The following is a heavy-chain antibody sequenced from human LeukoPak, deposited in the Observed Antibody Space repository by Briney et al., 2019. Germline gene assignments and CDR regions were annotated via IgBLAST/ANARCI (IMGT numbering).Heavy chain of an antibody. CDR1: GGSISSYY. D-gene: IGHD6-25*01. CDR3: ARQGGGFWYFDL. J-gene: IGHJ2*01. V-gene: IGHV4-59*08. CDR2: IYYSGST. Sequence: SETLSLTCTVSGGSISSYYWSWIRQPPGKGLEWIGYIYYSGSTNYNPSLKSRVTISVDTSKNQSSLKLSSVTAADTAVHYCARQGGGFWYFDLWGRGTLVTVSS.